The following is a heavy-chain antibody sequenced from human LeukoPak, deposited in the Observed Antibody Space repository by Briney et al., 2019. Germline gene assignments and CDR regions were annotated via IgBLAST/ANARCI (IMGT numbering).Heavy chain of an antibody. V-gene: IGHV3-21*01. J-gene: IGHJ6*04. D-gene: IGHD1-14*01. CDR3: ASPGDRRMDV. CDR1: GFTFSSYS. CDR2: ISSSYI. Sequence: GGSLRLSCAASGFTFSSYSMNWVRQAPGKGLEWVSSISSSYIYYADSVKGRFTISRDNAKNSLYLQMNSLRAEDTAVYYCASPGDRRMDVWGKGTTVTVSS.